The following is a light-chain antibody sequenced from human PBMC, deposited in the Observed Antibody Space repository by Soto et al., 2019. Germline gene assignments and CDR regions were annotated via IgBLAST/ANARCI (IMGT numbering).Light chain of an antibody. J-gene: IGKJ2*01. CDR2: DAS. V-gene: IGKV1-5*01. Sequence: DIQMTQSPSTQSASVGDRVTITCRASQSISSWLAWYQQKPGKAPKLLIYDASSLESGVPSRVSGSGSGTEFTLTISSLQPDDFATYYCQQYNSYPYTFGQGTKVDIK. CDR1: QSISSW. CDR3: QQYNSYPYT.